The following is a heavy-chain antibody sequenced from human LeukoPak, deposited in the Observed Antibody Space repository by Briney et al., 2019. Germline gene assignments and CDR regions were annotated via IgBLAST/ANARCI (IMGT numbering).Heavy chain of an antibody. D-gene: IGHD6-19*01. CDR3: ARVQGEQWLVGGWYFDL. CDR1: GFTFSSSW. J-gene: IGHJ2*01. Sequence: PGGSLRLSCVDSGFTFSSSWMSWVRQAPGKGLEWVSVIYSGGSTHYADSVKGRFTISRDNSKNTLYLRMNSLRAEDTAVYYCARVQGEQWLVGGWYFDLWGRGTLVTVSS. V-gene: IGHV3-66*01. CDR2: IYSGGST.